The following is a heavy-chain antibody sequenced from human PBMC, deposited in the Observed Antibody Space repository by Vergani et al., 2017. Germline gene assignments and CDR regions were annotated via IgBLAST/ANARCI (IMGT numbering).Heavy chain of an antibody. Sequence: QVQLVQSGAEVKKPGSSVKVSCKASGGTLSSYAISWVRQAPGQGLEWMGRIIPIFGTANYAQKFQGRVTITADESTSTSYMELSSLRSEDTAVYYCARDRGYYYDSSGYGTDYWGQGTLVTVSS. CDR3: ARDRGYYYDSSGYGTDY. V-gene: IGHV1-69*15. D-gene: IGHD3-22*01. J-gene: IGHJ4*02. CDR1: GGTLSSYA. CDR2: IIPIFGTA.